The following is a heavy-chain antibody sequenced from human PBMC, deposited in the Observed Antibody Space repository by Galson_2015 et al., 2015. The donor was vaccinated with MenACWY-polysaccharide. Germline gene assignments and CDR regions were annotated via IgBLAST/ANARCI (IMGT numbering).Heavy chain of an antibody. CDR3: ASSIQLAS. CDR1: GFTFSSYW. V-gene: IGHV3-74*01. CDR2: INSDGSSK. Sequence: SLRLSCAASGFTFSSYWMHWVRHAPGKGLVWVSRINSDGSSKSYADSVKGRFTISRDNAKNTLCLQMNSLRVEDTAVYYCASSIQLASWGQGTLVTVSS. J-gene: IGHJ5*02. D-gene: IGHD5-18*01.